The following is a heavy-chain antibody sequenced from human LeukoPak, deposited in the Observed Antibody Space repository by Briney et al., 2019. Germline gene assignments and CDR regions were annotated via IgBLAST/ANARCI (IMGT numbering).Heavy chain of an antibody. D-gene: IGHD2-2*01. Sequence: GGSLRLSCAASGFTFSDYYMTWIRQAPGKGLEWVSYITSSGNTIYYADSVKGRFTISRDNAKNSLYLQMNSLRAEDTAVYYCARDQYCGTTSCYGRPPDYWGQGTLVIVSS. CDR2: ITSSGNTI. CDR3: ARDQYCGTTSCYGRPPDY. V-gene: IGHV3-11*01. J-gene: IGHJ4*02. CDR1: GFTFSDYY.